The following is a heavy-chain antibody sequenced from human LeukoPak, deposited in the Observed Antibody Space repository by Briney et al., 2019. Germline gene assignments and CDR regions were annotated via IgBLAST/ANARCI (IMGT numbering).Heavy chain of an antibody. CDR3: ARVTTYCSSTSCYLGWFDP. CDR1: GGSFSGYY. V-gene: IGHV4-34*01. J-gene: IGHJ5*02. D-gene: IGHD2-2*01. CDR2: INHSVST. Sequence: SETLSLTCAVYGGSFSGYYWSWIRQPPGKGLEWIGEINHSVSTNYNPSLKSRVTISVDTSKNQFSLKLSSVTAADTAVYYCARVTTYCSSTSCYLGWFDPWGQGTLVTVSS.